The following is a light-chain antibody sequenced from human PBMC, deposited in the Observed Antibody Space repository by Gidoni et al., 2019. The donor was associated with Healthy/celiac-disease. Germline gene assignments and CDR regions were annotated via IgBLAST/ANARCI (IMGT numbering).Light chain of an antibody. CDR2: EVS. Sequence: QSALTQPASVSGSPGQSITISCTGTSSDVGGYNYVSWYQQHPGKAPKLMIYEVSNRPSGVSNRFSGSKSGNTASLTISGLQAEDEADYYCSSYTGSSTLAFGGGTKLTV. CDR1: SSDVGGYNY. V-gene: IGLV2-14*01. J-gene: IGLJ3*02. CDR3: SSYTGSSTLA.